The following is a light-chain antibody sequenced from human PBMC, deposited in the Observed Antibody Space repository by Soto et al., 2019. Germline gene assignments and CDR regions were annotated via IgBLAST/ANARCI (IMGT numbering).Light chain of an antibody. V-gene: IGKV3-15*01. CDR3: QQYNNWPRA. CDR1: QSVGSN. CDR2: DAS. J-gene: IGKJ1*01. Sequence: EIVMTQSPATLSVSPGERATLSCTASQSVGSNLAWYQQKPGQAPRLLIYDASTRATGIPARFSGSGSGTDFTLTISSLQSEDFVVYYCQQYNNWPRAFGQGTKVDIK.